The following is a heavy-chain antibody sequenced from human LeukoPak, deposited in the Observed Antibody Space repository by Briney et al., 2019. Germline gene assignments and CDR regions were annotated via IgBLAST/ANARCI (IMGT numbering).Heavy chain of an antibody. CDR3: ARDWFHAIDY. J-gene: IGHJ4*02. Sequence: GGSLRLSCAASAFTFSSYSMNWVRQAPGKGLEWVSYISSSSSTIYYADSVKGRFTISRDNGKNSLYLQMNSLRAEDTAVYYCARDWFHAIDYWGQGTLVTVSS. V-gene: IGHV3-48*01. CDR1: AFTFSSYS. CDR2: ISSSSSTI. D-gene: IGHD2/OR15-2a*01.